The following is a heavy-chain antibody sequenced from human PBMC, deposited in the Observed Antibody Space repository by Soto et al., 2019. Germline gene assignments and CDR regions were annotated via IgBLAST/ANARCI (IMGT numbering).Heavy chain of an antibody. CDR3: ARGGHIVVVPAAMDGDY. J-gene: IGHJ4*02. V-gene: IGHV1-46*01. D-gene: IGHD2-2*01. Sequence: GASVKVSCKASGYTFTSYYMHWVRQAPGQGLEWMGIINPSGGSTSYAQKFQGRVTMTRDTSTSTVYTELSSLRSEDTAVYYCARGGHIVVVPAAMDGDYWGQGTLVTVSS. CDR2: INPSGGST. CDR1: GYTFTSYY.